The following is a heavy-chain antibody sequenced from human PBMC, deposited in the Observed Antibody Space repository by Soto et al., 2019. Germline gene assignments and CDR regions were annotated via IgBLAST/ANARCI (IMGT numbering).Heavy chain of an antibody. D-gene: IGHD3-3*01. Sequence: GGSLRLSCAASGFTFSDYYMSWIRQAPGKGLEWVSYISSSSSYTNYADSVKGRFTISRDNAKNSLYLQMNSLRAEDTAVYYCARDRFLEWSLPGYWGQGTLVTVSS. CDR3: ARDRFLEWSLPGY. CDR1: GFTFSDYY. V-gene: IGHV3-11*06. J-gene: IGHJ4*02. CDR2: ISSSSSYT.